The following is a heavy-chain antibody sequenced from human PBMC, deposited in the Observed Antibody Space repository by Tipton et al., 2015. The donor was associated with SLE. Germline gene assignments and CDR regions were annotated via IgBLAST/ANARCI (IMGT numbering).Heavy chain of an antibody. Sequence: SLRLSRAASGFTFSSYWIHWVSKAPGKGLVWVSRIKSDGSSIKYADSVKGRFTISTDKAKKTVYLQMNSLRAEDTAVYYCARDSDGYPDYWGHGTLVTVSS. J-gene: IGHJ4*01. CDR1: GFTFSSYW. V-gene: IGHV3-74*01. D-gene: IGHD5-24*01. CDR3: ARDSDGYPDY. CDR2: IKSDGSSI.